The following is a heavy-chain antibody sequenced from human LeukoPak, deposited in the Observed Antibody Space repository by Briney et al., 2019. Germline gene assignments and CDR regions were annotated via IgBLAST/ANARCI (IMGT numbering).Heavy chain of an antibody. CDR3: AKPPGGYSSSWYGPRPLDY. CDR1: GFTFSSYA. J-gene: IGHJ4*02. CDR2: ISGSGGST. D-gene: IGHD6-13*01. Sequence: SGGSLRLSCAASGFTFSSYAMSWVRQAPGKGLEWVSAISGSGGSTYYADSVKGRFTISRDNSKNTLYLQMNSMRAEDTAVYYCAKPPGGYSSSWYGPRPLDYWGQGTLVTVSS. V-gene: IGHV3-23*01.